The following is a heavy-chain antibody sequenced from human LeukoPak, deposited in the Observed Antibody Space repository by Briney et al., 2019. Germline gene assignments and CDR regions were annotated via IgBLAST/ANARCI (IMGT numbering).Heavy chain of an antibody. V-gene: IGHV4-39*07. CDR2: IYYSGST. Sequence: PSETLSLTCTVSGGSISSSSYYWGWIRQPPGKGLEWIGSIYYSGSTYYNPSLKSRVTISVDTSKNQFSLKLTSVTAADTAVYYCARVSGYDSWYYFDYWGQGTLVTVSS. D-gene: IGHD6-13*01. CDR3: ARVSGYDSWYYFDY. J-gene: IGHJ4*02. CDR1: GGSISSSSYY.